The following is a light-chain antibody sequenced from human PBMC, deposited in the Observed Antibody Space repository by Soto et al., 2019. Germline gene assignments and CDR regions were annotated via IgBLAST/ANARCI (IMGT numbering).Light chain of an antibody. CDR1: SSDVCGYNY. CDR2: DVD. Sequence: QSVLTQPASISGSPGQSITISCTGTSSDVCGYNYVSWYQQYPGKAPKLMIYDVDNRPSGISNRFSGSKSGKTASLTNSGLQSEDEADYYCSSYTSRSTVIFGGGTMLTVL. J-gene: IGLJ2*01. V-gene: IGLV2-14*03. CDR3: SSYTSRSTVI.